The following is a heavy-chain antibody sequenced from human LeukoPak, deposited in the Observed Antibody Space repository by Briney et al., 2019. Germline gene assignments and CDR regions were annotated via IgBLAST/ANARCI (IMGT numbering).Heavy chain of an antibody. V-gene: IGHV3-66*02. CDR2: IYSGGST. Sequence: PGGSLRLSCAASGFTFSSYAMSWVRQAPGKGLEWVSVIYSGGSTYYADSVKGRFTISRDNPKNTLYLQMNSLRAEDTAVYYCASPYYYDSSGPNAFDIWGQGTMVTVSS. D-gene: IGHD3-22*01. CDR1: GFTFSSYA. J-gene: IGHJ3*02. CDR3: ASPYYYDSSGPNAFDI.